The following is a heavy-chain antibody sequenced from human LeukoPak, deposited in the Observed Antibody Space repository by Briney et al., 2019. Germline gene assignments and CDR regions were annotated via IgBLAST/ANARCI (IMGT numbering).Heavy chain of an antibody. V-gene: IGHV4-30-4*08. D-gene: IGHD5-18*01. CDR3: ARKVDTAMATGIGAFDI. Sequence: PSQTLSLTCTVSGGSISSGDYYWSWIRQPPGKGLEWIGYIYYSGSTYYNPSLKSRVTISVDTSKNQFSLKLSSVTAADTAVYYCARKVDTAMATGIGAFDIWGQGTMVTVSS. CDR2: IYYSGST. CDR1: GGSISSGDYY. J-gene: IGHJ3*02.